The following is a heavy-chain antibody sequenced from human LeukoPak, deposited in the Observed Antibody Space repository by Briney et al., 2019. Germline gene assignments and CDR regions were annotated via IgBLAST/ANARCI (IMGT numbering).Heavy chain of an antibody. CDR3: ARDSVRTGSLQFDN. CDR2: ISSSSSYI. J-gene: IGHJ4*02. D-gene: IGHD3-10*01. CDR1: GFTFSSYN. V-gene: IGHV3-21*01. Sequence: GGSLRLSCAASGFTFSSYNMNWVRQAPGKGLEWVSSISSSSSYIYYADSVKGRFTISRDNARNSLYLQMNSLRVEDTAVYYCARDSVRTGSLQFDNWGQGTLVTVSS.